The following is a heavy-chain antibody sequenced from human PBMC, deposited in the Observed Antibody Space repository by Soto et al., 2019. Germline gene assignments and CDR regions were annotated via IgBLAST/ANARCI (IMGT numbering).Heavy chain of an antibody. CDR1: GGTFSSYT. V-gene: IGHV1-69*02. CDR2: IIPILGIA. Sequence: QVQLVQSGAEVKKPGSSVKVSCKASGGTFSSYTISWVRQAPGQGLEWMGRIIPILGIANYAQKFQGRVTITTDQSTSIAYMELSSLRSEDTAVYYCAEEERATIFGVVIFDYWGQGTLVTVSS. CDR3: AEEERATIFGVVIFDY. D-gene: IGHD3-3*01. J-gene: IGHJ4*02.